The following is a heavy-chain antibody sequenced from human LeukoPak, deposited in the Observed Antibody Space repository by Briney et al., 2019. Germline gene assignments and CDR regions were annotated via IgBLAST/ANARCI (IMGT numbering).Heavy chain of an antibody. Sequence: ASVKVSCKASGYTFTGYYMHWVRQAPGQGLEWMGWINPNSGGTNYAQKFQGWVTMTRDTSISTAYMELSRLRSDDTAVYYCASGGASEGFIYYYYYYMDVWGKGTTVAVSS. CDR3: ASGGASEGFIYYYYYYMDV. D-gene: IGHD1-26*01. CDR1: GYTFTGYY. J-gene: IGHJ6*03. V-gene: IGHV1-2*04. CDR2: INPNSGGT.